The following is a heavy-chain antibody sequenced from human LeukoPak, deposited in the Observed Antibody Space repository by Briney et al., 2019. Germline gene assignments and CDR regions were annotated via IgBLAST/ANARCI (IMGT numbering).Heavy chain of an antibody. J-gene: IGHJ5*02. Sequence: PSETLSLTCTVSGYSISSGYYWGWIRQPPGKGLEWIGSIYHSGSTYYNPSLKSRVTISVDTSKNQFPLKLSSVTAADTAVYYCARDKGWELRAHWFDPWGQGTLVTVSS. CDR3: ARDKGWELRAHWFDP. V-gene: IGHV4-38-2*02. D-gene: IGHD1-26*01. CDR1: GYSISSGYY. CDR2: IYHSGST.